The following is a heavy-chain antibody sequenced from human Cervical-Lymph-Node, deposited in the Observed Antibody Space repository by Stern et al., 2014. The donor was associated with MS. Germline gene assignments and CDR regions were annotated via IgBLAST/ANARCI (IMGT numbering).Heavy chain of an antibody. CDR2: IDGGGETT. CDR1: GFTFSSYA. CDR3: AKRAVRGVLRYYYGMDV. J-gene: IGHJ6*02. D-gene: IGHD3-10*01. V-gene: IGHV3-23*04. Sequence: VQLVESGGGLVQPGGSLRLSCAASGFTFSSYAMSWVRQAPGKGLEWVSAIDGGGETTYYADSVKGRFTISRDNSQNTLYLEMYSLRGEDSALYYCAKRAVRGVLRYYYGMDVWGQGTTGTGSS.